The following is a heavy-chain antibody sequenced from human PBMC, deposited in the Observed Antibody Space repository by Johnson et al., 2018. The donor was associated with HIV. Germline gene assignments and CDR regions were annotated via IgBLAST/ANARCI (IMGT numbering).Heavy chain of an antibody. Sequence: VQLVESGGGLVQPGGSLRLSCAASGFTFSSYAMSWVRQAPGKGLEWVSTISGSGGSTYYAVSVKGRFTISRDNSKSTLYLQMNSLRAEDTAVYYCARDGESQQLPLGDAFDIWGQGTMVIVSS. V-gene: IGHV3-23*04. CDR3: ARDGESQQLPLGDAFDI. D-gene: IGHD6-13*01. J-gene: IGHJ3*02. CDR2: ISGSGGST. CDR1: GFTFSSYA.